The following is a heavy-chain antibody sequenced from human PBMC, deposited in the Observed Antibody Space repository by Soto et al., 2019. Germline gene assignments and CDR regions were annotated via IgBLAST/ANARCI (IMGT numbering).Heavy chain of an antibody. CDR2: IYYSGST. CDR3: ARYDYGDYEGAFDI. Sequence: PSETLSLTCTVSGGSISSYYWSWIRQPPGKGPEWIGYIYYSGSTNYNPSLKSRVTISVDTSKNQFSLKLSSVTAADTAVYYCARYDYGDYEGAFDIWGQGTMVTVSS. J-gene: IGHJ3*02. D-gene: IGHD4-17*01. CDR1: GGSISSYY. V-gene: IGHV4-59*01.